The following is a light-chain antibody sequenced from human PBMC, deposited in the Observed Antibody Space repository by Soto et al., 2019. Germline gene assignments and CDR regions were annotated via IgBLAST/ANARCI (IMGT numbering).Light chain of an antibody. CDR2: DAS. CDR3: QKYNSAPQT. Sequence: DIQMTQSPSSLSASVGDRVTITCRASQGIINYLAWYQQKAGKVPKLLIYDASTLQSGVPSRFSGSGSETHFTLTISSLQPEDVATYYCQKYNSAPQTFGPGTKVNI. CDR1: QGIINY. J-gene: IGKJ3*01. V-gene: IGKV1-27*01.